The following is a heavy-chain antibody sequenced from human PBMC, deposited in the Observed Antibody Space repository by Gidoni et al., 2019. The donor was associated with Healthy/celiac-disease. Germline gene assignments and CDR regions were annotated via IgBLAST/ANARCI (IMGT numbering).Heavy chain of an antibody. D-gene: IGHD6-19*01. J-gene: IGHJ4*02. Sequence: EVQLLESGGGLVQPGGSLRLSCAASGFTFSSYAMSWVRQAPGKGLEWVSAISGSGGSTYYADSVKGRFTISRDNSKNTLYLQMNSLRAEDTAVYYCAKDTPSGIAVAGTGYYFDYWGQGTLVTVSS. CDR2: ISGSGGST. CDR3: AKDTPSGIAVAGTGYYFDY. V-gene: IGHV3-23*01. CDR1: GFTFSSYA.